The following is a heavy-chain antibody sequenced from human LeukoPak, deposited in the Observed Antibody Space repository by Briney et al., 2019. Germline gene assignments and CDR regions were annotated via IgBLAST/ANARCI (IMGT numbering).Heavy chain of an antibody. D-gene: IGHD5-18*01. Sequence: SETLSLTCTVSGGSISSSSYYWSWIRQPPGKGLEWIGYIYYSGSTNYNPSLKSRVTISVDTSKNQFSLKLSSVTAADTAVYYCARGGGYSYGYDNWFDPWGQGTLVTVSS. CDR3: ARGGGYSYGYDNWFDP. CDR2: IYYSGST. V-gene: IGHV4-61*01. CDR1: GGSISSSSYY. J-gene: IGHJ5*02.